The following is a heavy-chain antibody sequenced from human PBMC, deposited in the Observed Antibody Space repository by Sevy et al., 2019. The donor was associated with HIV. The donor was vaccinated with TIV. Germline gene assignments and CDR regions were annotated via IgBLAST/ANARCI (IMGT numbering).Heavy chain of an antibody. CDR3: ARGKGGIFGVVVGQFDS. J-gene: IGHJ4*02. V-gene: IGHV1-3*01. D-gene: IGHD3-3*01. Sequence: ASVKVSCKASGYSFTNYAIHWVRQAPGQGLEWMGWIKADNGNIKYSQRFQGRLTITRDTSATTAYMELSSLRSEDTALHFCARGKGGIFGVVVGQFDSWGQGTLVTVSS. CDR1: GYSFTNYA. CDR2: IKADNGNI.